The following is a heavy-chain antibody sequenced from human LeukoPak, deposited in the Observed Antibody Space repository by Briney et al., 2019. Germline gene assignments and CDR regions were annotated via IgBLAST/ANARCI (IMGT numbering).Heavy chain of an antibody. V-gene: IGHV4-59*12. Sequence: SSETLSLTCTVSGGSISSCYWSWIRQPPEKGLEWIGYIYYSGSTNYNHSLKSRVTISVDTSKNQFSLKLSSVTAADTAVYYCARDRSDYYGSGSYIDYWGQGTVVTVSS. CDR1: GGSISSCY. CDR3: ARDRSDYYGSGSYIDY. CDR2: IYYSGST. D-gene: IGHD3-10*01. J-gene: IGHJ4*02.